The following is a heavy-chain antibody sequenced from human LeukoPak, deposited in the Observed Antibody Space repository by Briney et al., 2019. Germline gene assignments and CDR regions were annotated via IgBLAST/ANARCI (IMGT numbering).Heavy chain of an antibody. D-gene: IGHD1-26*01. CDR3: ARGSGSYV. J-gene: IGHJ3*01. CDR1: GGSISSYY. Sequence: TSETLSLTCTVSGGSISSYYWSWIRQPPGKGLEWIGEINHSGSTNYNPSLKSRVTISVDTSKNQFSLKLSSVTAADTAVYYCARGSGSYVWGQGTMVTVSS. V-gene: IGHV4-34*01. CDR2: INHSGST.